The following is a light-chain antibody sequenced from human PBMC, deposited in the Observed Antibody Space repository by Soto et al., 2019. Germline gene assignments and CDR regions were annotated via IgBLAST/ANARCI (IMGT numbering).Light chain of an antibody. CDR3: QSYDSGLSGVV. Sequence: QSVLAQPPSVSGAPGQRVTISCTGSNSNIGADYDVHWYQQFPGAAPKLLIYGNTNRPSGVPDRFSGSKSRISASLAITGLQAEDEADYFCQSYDSGLSGVVFSGGTKLTVL. CDR2: GNT. V-gene: IGLV1-40*01. CDR1: NSNIGADYD. J-gene: IGLJ2*01.